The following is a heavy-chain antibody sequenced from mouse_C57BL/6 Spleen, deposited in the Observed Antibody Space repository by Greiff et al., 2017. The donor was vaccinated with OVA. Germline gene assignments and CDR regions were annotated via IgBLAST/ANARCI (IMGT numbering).Heavy chain of an antibody. D-gene: IGHD2-3*01. V-gene: IGHV3-6*01. CDR3: ARDGYYGVDY. J-gene: IGHJ4*01. CDR1: GYSITSGYY. Sequence: ESGPGLVKPSQSLSLTCSVTGYSITSGYYWNWIRQFPGNKLEWMGYISYDGSNNYNPSLKNRISITRDTSKNQFFLKLNSVTTEDTATYYCARDGYYGVDYWGQGTSVTVSS. CDR2: ISYDGSN.